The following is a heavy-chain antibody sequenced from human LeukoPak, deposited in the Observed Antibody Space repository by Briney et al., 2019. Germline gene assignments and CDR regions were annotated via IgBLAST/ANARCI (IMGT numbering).Heavy chain of an antibody. V-gene: IGHV3-33*01. CDR2: IWCDGSNK. CDR1: GFTFSSYG. D-gene: IGHD6-6*01. Sequence: PGGSLRLSCAASGFTFSSYGMHWVRQAPGEGREWVSLIWCDGSNKNYADSVKGRFTISRDNSKNTLYLQMNSLRAEDTAVYYCATSIAARPPDDYWGQGTLVTVSS. CDR3: ATSIAARPPDDY. J-gene: IGHJ4*02.